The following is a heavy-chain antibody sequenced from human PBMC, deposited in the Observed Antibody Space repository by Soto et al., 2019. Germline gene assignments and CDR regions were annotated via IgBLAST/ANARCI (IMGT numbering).Heavy chain of an antibody. D-gene: IGHD3-22*01. CDR3: ARSRTYYYDSSGFLAY. CDR1: GGSISRGGYY. V-gene: IGHV4-31*03. Sequence: QVQLQESGPGLVKPSQTLSLTCTVSGGSISRGGYYWSWIRQHPGKGLEWIGYIYYSGSTYYNPSLMSRVTISVDTSKNRFALKLRSVTAADTAVYFCARSRTYYYDSSGFLAYCGQGTLVTVSS. J-gene: IGHJ4*02. CDR2: IYYSGST.